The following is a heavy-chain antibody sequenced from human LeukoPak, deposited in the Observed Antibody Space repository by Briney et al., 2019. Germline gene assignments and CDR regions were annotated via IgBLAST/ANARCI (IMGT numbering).Heavy chain of an antibody. J-gene: IGHJ4*02. CDR1: GFTFSDYS. Sequence: GSLRLSCAASGFTFSDYSMNWVRQAPGKGLGWVSYISSSSNTIHYADSVKGRFTISRDNAKNSLYLQMNSLRAEDTAVYYCARGESSSWFSYYFDYWGQGTLVTVSS. CDR2: ISSSSNTI. CDR3: ARGESSSWFSYYFDY. V-gene: IGHV3-48*01. D-gene: IGHD6-13*01.